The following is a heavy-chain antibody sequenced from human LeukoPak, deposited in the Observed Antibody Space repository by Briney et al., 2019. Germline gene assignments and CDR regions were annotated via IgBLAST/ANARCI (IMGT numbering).Heavy chain of an antibody. CDR3: TRAYEQWLARYDY. D-gene: IGHD6-19*01. CDR1: GFTFSSFA. V-gene: IGHV3-49*04. CDR2: IRSKAYGGTT. Sequence: GGSLRLSCSASGFTFSSFAMNWVRQAPGKGLEWVGFIRSKAYGGTTDNATSVKGRFTISRDDSKSIAYLQMNSLKTEDTAVYYCTRAYEQWLARYDYWGQGTLVTVSS. J-gene: IGHJ4*02.